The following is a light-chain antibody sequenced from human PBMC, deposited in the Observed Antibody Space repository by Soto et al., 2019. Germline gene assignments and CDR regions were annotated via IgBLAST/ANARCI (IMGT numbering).Light chain of an antibody. CDR3: QHRSNWRST. CDR2: DAS. CDR1: QSVSSY. J-gene: IGKJ3*01. Sequence: EIALTQYPVTLSLSPGERATLSCRASQSVSSYLSWFQQKPGQAPRLLIYDASNRATGIPARFSGSGSGTEFTLTSSSLEPEDFAVYYCQHRSNWRSTFGPGTKVDLK. V-gene: IGKV3-11*01.